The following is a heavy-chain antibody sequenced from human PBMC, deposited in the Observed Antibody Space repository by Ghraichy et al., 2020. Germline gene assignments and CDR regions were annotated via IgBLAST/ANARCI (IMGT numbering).Heavy chain of an antibody. J-gene: IGHJ4*02. D-gene: IGHD4-23*01. V-gene: IGHV3-30*04. CDR2: ISYDGRNK. Sequence: GGSLRLSCAASGFTFSSYAMHWVRQAPGKGLEWVAVISYDGRNKYYADSVKGRFTISRDNSKNTLYLQMNSLRAEETAVYYCVRESDGGNYLDHLGQGTLVTVSS. CDR1: GFTFSSYA. CDR3: VRESDGGNYLDH.